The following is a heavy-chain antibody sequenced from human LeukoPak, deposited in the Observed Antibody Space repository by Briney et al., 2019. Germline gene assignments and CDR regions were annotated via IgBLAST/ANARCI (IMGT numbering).Heavy chain of an antibody. CDR3: TRGSRYCDSTSCPYYYMDV. CDR2: IRSKVYGGTT. Sequence: GRSLRLSCTASGFTFGDYAMSWVRQAPGKGLEWVGSIRSKVYGGTTEYAASVKGRFTISRDDSKSIAYLQMNSLKTEDTAVYYCTRGSRYCDSTSCPYYYMDVWGKGTTVTVSS. CDR1: GFTFGDYA. J-gene: IGHJ6*03. D-gene: IGHD2-2*01. V-gene: IGHV3-49*04.